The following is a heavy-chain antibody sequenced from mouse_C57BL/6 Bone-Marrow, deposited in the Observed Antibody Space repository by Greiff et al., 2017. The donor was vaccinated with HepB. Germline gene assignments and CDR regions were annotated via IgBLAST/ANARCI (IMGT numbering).Heavy chain of an antibody. Sequence: VQLKESGAELVRPGSSVKMSCKPSGYTFTSYGINWVKQRPGQGLEWIGYIYIGNGYTEYNEKFKGKATLTSDTSSSTAYMQLSSLTSEDSAIYFCARWAYYGNNYFDYWGQGTTLTVSS. J-gene: IGHJ2*01. CDR2: IYIGNGYT. V-gene: IGHV1-58*01. CDR3: ARWAYYGNNYFDY. CDR1: GYTFTSYG. D-gene: IGHD2-10*01.